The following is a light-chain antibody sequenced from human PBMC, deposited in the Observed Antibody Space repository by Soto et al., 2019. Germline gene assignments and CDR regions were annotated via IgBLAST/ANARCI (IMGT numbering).Light chain of an antibody. CDR3: SSYRSSNTYV. CDR1: NSDVGTYNS. V-gene: IGLV2-14*01. Sequence: QSVLTQPASVSGSPGQSITISCTGTNSDVGTYNSVSWYQHHPGKAPKLMICEVSNRPSGVSNRFSGSKSGNTASLSISGLQAEDEADYYCSSYRSSNTYVFGTGTKVT. CDR2: EVS. J-gene: IGLJ1*01.